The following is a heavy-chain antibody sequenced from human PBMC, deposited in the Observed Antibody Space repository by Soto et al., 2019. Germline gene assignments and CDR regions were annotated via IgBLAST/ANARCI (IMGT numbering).Heavy chain of an antibody. CDR3: ARHLSETGYDLNY. J-gene: IGHJ4*02. CDR2: IYFSGST. Sequence: SETLSVTCTVSGGFITSDSYYWGCIRQPPGKGLEWIGSIYFSGSTYHNSALKSRLAISIDMSKNQFSLNLSSVTAADTAVYYCARHLSETGYDLNYWGQGTPVTVYS. D-gene: IGHD5-12*01. V-gene: IGHV4-39*01. CDR1: GGFITSDSYY.